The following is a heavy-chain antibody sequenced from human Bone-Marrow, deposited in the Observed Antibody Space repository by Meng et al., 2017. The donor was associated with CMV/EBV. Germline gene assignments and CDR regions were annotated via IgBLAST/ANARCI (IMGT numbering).Heavy chain of an antibody. Sequence: QVQLVQSGAEVKKPGSSVRVSCKASGGTFSNYALNWVRQAPGQGPEWMGRIIPKFDTVHYAQKFQDRVTITADTSTATAYMELRTLTSGDTAMYFCATPPPQANDFWSGWSLWGQGFLVVASS. V-gene: IGHV1-69*06. J-gene: IGHJ4*02. CDR1: GGTFSNYA. CDR3: ATPPPQANDFWSGWSL. CDR2: IIPKFDTV. D-gene: IGHD3-3*01.